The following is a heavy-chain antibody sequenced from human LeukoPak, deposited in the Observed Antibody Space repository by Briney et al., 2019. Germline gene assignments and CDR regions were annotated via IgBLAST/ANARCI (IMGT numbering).Heavy chain of an antibody. Sequence: GGSLRLSCAASGFTFSSYWMSWVRQAPGKGLEWVANIKQDGSEKYYVDSVKGRFTISRDNAKNSLYLQMNSLRAEDTAVYYCARGNYDFWSGPYYFDYWGQGTLVTVSS. CDR1: GFTFSSYW. V-gene: IGHV3-7*01. J-gene: IGHJ4*02. CDR2: IKQDGSEK. CDR3: ARGNYDFWSGPYYFDY. D-gene: IGHD3-3*01.